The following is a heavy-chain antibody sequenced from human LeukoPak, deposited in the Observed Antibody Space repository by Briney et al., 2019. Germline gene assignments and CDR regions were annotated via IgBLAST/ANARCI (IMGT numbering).Heavy chain of an antibody. J-gene: IGHJ5*02. D-gene: IGHD3-10*01. Sequence: GGSLRLPCAASGFTFSSYAMHWVRQAPGKGLEWVAVISYDGSNKYYADSVKGRFTISRDNTKNTLYLQMNSLRAEDTAVYYCAREGFSYGSGKNWFDPWGQGTLVTVSS. CDR2: ISYDGSNK. CDR3: AREGFSYGSGKNWFDP. V-gene: IGHV3-30-3*01. CDR1: GFTFSSYA.